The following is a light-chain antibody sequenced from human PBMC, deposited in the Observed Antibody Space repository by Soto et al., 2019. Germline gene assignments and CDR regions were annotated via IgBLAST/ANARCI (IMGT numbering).Light chain of an antibody. J-gene: IGKJ5*01. CDR3: QQYDNWPIT. CDR1: QSISTN. CDR2: GAS. Sequence: EIVMTQSPATLSVSPGERATLSCRASQSISTNLAWYQLKPGQAPRLLIYGASTRATGIPVRFSGSGSGTEFTLTISSLQSEDFAVYFCQQYDNWPITFGQGTRLEIK. V-gene: IGKV3-15*01.